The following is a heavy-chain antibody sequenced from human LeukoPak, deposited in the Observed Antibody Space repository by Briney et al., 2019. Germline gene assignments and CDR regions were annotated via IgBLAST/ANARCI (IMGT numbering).Heavy chain of an antibody. V-gene: IGHV3-30*03. CDR2: TSSDGRNK. D-gene: IGHD3-10*01. Sequence: GSLSLSCSASGFIFDSYTMHWVRQAPRKGLEWVAITSSDGRNKYPIESVKGRFSMSRDDSKTTVYLRMNSLGPEDTAVYYCARDLTPVVRGVIKIHYYYGMDVWGQGTTVTVSS. J-gene: IGHJ6*02. CDR1: GFIFDSYT. CDR3: ARDLTPVVRGVIKIHYYYGMDV.